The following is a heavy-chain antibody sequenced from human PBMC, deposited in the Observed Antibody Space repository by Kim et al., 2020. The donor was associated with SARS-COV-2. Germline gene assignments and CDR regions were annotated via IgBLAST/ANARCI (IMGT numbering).Heavy chain of an antibody. D-gene: IGHD3-16*02. V-gene: IGHV4-31*03. CDR1: GGSISSGGYY. CDR2: IYYSGST. J-gene: IGHJ6*02. CDR3: ARASYDYVWGSYRYYGMDV. Sequence: SETLSPTCTVSGGSISSGGYYWSWIRQHPGKGLEWIGYIYYSGSTYYNPSLKSRVTISVDTSKNQFSLKLSSVTAADTAVYYCARASYDYVWGSYRYYGMDVWGQGTTVTVPS.